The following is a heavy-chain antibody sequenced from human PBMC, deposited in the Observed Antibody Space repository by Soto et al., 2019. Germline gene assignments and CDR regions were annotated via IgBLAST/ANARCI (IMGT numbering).Heavy chain of an antibody. V-gene: IGHV1-18*01. Sequence: ASVKVSCKSSGYTFTSYGISWVRQAPGQGLEWMGWISAYNGNTNYAQKLQGRVTMTTDTSTSTAYMELRSLRSDDTAVYYCARDLEYQLLDYYYGMDVWGQGTTVTVSS. CDR2: ISAYNGNT. J-gene: IGHJ6*02. CDR1: GYTFTSYG. D-gene: IGHD2-2*01. CDR3: ARDLEYQLLDYYYGMDV.